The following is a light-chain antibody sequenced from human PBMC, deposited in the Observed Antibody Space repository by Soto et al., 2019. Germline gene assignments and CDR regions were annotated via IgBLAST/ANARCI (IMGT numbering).Light chain of an antibody. Sequence: QSALAQPASVSGSPGQSVTISCTGTSSVFGTYDFGSWYQHHPGKVPKVILYETSQRPSGGSDRFSGSKSCNPAPLTIAWLQAEDDADYYCFSIIGSHIQVFGSGTKAPS. V-gene: IGLV2-23*01. J-gene: IGLJ1*01. CDR1: SSVFGTYDF. CDR3: FSIIGSHIQV. CDR2: ETS.